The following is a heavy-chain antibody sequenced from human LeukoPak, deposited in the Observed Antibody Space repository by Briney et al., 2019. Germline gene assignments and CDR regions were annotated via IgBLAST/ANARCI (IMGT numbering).Heavy chain of an antibody. CDR1: GDSISSGAYY. J-gene: IGHJ4*02. CDR2: IGYTGDT. Sequence: SQTLSLTCTVSGDSISSGAYYWSWVRQLPEKGLDWIGYIGYTGDTYYNPSLRSRATISKDTSKTQFFLRLNSLTAADTAVYYCARVAAATTNPRFDFWGQGTLVTVSS. CDR3: ARVAAATTNPRFDF. D-gene: IGHD1-1*01. V-gene: IGHV4-31*03.